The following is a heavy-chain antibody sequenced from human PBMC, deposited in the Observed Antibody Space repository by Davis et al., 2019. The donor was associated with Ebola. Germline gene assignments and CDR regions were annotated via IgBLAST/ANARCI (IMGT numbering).Heavy chain of an antibody. V-gene: IGHV3-30*04. CDR2: VIYDGSNQ. CDR1: GFTFSNHA. Sequence: GESLKISCVASGFTFSNHAMHWVRQAPGKGLEWVAVVIYDGSNQYYADSVKGRFTISRDNSKNTSYLQMNSLRPEDTAVYYCAKDHQYGDFDWGQGTPVTVSS. D-gene: IGHD4-17*01. CDR3: AKDHQYGDFD. J-gene: IGHJ4*02.